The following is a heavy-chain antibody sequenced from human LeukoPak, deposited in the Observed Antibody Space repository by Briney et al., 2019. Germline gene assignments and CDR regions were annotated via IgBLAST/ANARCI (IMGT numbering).Heavy chain of an antibody. CDR2: ISGSGGST. V-gene: IGHV3-23*01. J-gene: IGHJ6*03. CDR1: GFTFSSYA. Sequence: GGSLRLSCVASGFTFSSYAMSWVRQAPGKGLEWVSAISGSGGSTYYADSVKGRFTISRDNSKNTLYLQMNSLRAEDTAVYYCARARHRVVKGYYYYMDVWGKGTTVTVSS. CDR3: ARARHRVVKGYYYYMDV. D-gene: IGHD3-3*01.